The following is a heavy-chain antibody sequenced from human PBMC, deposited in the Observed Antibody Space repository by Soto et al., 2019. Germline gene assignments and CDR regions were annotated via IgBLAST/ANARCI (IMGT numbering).Heavy chain of an antibody. CDR1: GYTFTRYD. CDR2: VYPNSGNT. V-gene: IGHV1-8*01. J-gene: IGHJ6*02. Sequence: QVPLVQSGAEVTKTGSSVKVSCNASGYTFTRYDINTVRMATGQGLERTGWVYPNSGNTGYAHKFQGRVTMPRITSIITAYIERSSVRAEDTVVYYCARGGWTANCNYYDYYCMDVWGQGTTVTVSS. CDR3: ARGGWTANCNYYDYYCMDV. D-gene: IGHD1-1*01.